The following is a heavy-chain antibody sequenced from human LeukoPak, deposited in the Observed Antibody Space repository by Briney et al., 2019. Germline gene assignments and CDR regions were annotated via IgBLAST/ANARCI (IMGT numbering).Heavy chain of an antibody. CDR2: IYYSGST. J-gene: IGHJ4*02. Sequence: SETLSLTCTVSGGSISSGDYYWSWIRQPPGKGLEWIGYIYYSGSTYYNPSLKSRVTISVDTSKNQFSLKLSSVTAADTAVYYCASQGIAARPGDLDYWGQGTLVTVSS. CDR1: GGSISSGDYY. V-gene: IGHV4-30-4*08. D-gene: IGHD6-6*01. CDR3: ASQGIAARPGDLDY.